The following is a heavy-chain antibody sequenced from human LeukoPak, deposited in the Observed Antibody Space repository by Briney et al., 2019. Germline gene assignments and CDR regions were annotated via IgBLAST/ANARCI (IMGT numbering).Heavy chain of an antibody. D-gene: IGHD4-17*01. CDR3: ATDDYGDPTSPYYGMDV. J-gene: IGHJ6*02. CDR1: GYTLTELS. CDR2: FDPEDGET. Sequence: GASVKVSCKVSGYTLTELSMHWVRQAPGKGLEWMGGFDPEDGETIYAQKFQGRVTMTEDTSTDTAYMELSSLRSEDTAVYYCATDDYGDPTSPYYGMDVWGQGTTVTVSS. V-gene: IGHV1-24*01.